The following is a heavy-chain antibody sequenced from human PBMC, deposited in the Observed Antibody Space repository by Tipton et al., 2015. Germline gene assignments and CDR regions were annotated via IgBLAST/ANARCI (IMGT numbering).Heavy chain of an antibody. J-gene: IGHJ4*02. CDR3: ARELSGWAPDY. V-gene: IGHV3-20*04. Sequence: SLRLSCAASGFTFRSSWMAWVRQVPGKGLEWVSGINWNSGDTGFADSVKGRFTISRDNAKNSLFLQMNSLTAEDTAVYFCARELSGWAPDYWGQGTLVTVSS. CDR1: GFTFRSSW. CDR2: INWNSGDT. D-gene: IGHD6-19*01.